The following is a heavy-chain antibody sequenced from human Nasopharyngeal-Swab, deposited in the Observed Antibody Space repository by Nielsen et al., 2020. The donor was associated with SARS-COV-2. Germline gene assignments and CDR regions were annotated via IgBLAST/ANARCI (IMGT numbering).Heavy chain of an antibody. CDR2: ISYDGSNK. D-gene: IGHD3-22*01. V-gene: IGHV3-30-3*01. J-gene: IGHJ4*01. Sequence: GESLKISCAASGFTFSSYAMHWVRQAPGKGLEWVAVISYDGSNKYYADSVKGRFTISRDNSKNTLYLQMNSLRAEDTAVYYCARDLGGYYGDWGHGTLVTVSS. CDR3: ARDLGGYYGD. CDR1: GFTFSSYA.